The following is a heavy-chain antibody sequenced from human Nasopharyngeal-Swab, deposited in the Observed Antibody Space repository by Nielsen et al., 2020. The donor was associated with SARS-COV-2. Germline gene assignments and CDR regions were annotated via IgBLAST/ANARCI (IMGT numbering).Heavy chain of an antibody. D-gene: IGHD3-10*01. Sequence: SVKVSCKASGGTFSSYALSWVRQAPGQGLEWMGGIIPIFGTANYAQKFQGRVTVTADKSTSTAYMELSSLRSEDTAVYYCARDGFRVGAIKALDIWGQGTMVTVSS. CDR2: IIPIFGTA. CDR3: ARDGFRVGAIKALDI. V-gene: IGHV1-69*06. CDR1: GGTFSSYA. J-gene: IGHJ3*02.